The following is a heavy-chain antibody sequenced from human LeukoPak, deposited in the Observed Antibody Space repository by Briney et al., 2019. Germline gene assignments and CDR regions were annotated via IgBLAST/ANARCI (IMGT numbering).Heavy chain of an antibody. V-gene: IGHV1-2*02. D-gene: IGHD3-10*01. CDR3: ARVRITMVRGVGPWFDP. Sequence: ASVKVSCKASGYTFTGYYMHWVRQAPGQGLEWMGWINPNSGGTNYAQKFQGRVTMTRDTSISTAYMELSRLRSDDTAVYYCARVRITMVRGVGPWFDPWGQGTLVTVSS. CDR1: GYTFTGYY. CDR2: INPNSGGT. J-gene: IGHJ5*02.